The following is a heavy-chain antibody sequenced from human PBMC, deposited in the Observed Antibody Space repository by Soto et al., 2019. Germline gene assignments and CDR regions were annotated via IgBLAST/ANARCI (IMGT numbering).Heavy chain of an antibody. D-gene: IGHD3-9*01. Sequence: ASVKVSCKASGYTFTSYAMHWVRQAPGQRLEWMGWINAGNGNTKYSQKFQGRVTITRDTSASTAYMELSSLRSEDTAVYYCAREGRGILTGDYTFDQSGQGSLLTVSS. CDR3: AREGRGILTGDYTFDQ. J-gene: IGHJ4*02. CDR1: GYTFTSYA. CDR2: INAGNGNT. V-gene: IGHV1-3*01.